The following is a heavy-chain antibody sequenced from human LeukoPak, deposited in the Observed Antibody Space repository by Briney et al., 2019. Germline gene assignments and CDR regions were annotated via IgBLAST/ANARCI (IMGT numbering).Heavy chain of an antibody. Sequence: GGSLRLSCAASGFTFDDYAMHWVRQAPGKGLEWVSGISWNSGSIGYADSVKGRFTISRDNAKNSLYLQMNSLRAEDTALYYCAKDRLGPFDYWGQGTLVTVSS. CDR2: ISWNSGSI. V-gene: IGHV3-9*01. CDR1: GFTFDDYA. CDR3: AKDRLGPFDY. J-gene: IGHJ4*02. D-gene: IGHD3-16*01.